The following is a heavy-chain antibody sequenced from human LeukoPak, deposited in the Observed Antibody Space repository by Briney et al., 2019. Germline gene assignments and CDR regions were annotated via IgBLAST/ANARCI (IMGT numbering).Heavy chain of an antibody. CDR1: GGSISSGSYN. Sequence: SETLPLTCAVSGGSISSGSYNWSWIRQPAGQELEWIGRIYTSGSTNYNPSLKSRVTISVDTSKNQFSLKLSSVTAADTAVNYCARATWERLGERFDCGGQGTLVTVSS. V-gene: IGHV4-61*02. CDR2: IYTSGST. J-gene: IGHJ4*02. CDR3: ARATWERLGERFDC. D-gene: IGHD1-26*01.